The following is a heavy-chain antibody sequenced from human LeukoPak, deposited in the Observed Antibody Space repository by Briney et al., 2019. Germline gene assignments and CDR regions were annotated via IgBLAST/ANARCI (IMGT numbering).Heavy chain of an antibody. J-gene: IGHJ4*02. CDR1: GYTFTGYY. Sequence: ASVKVSCKASGYTFTGYYMHWVRQAPGQGLEWMGWINPNSGGTNYAQKFQGRVTMTRDTSNSTAYMELSRLRSDDTAVYYCAREFADYYDSSGSFDYWGQGTLVTVSS. CDR3: AREFADYYDSSGSFDY. V-gene: IGHV1-2*02. D-gene: IGHD3-22*01. CDR2: INPNSGGT.